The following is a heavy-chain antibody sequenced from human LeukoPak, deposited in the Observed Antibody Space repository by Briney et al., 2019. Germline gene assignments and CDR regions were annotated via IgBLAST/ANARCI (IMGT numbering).Heavy chain of an antibody. D-gene: IGHD5-18*01. CDR1: GGSFSGYY. CDR2: INHSGI. CDR3: ARGRKYTSGYRVTELGSGYSDY. Sequence: SETLSLTCAVYGGSFSGYYWSWIRQPPGKGLEWIGEINHSGIKYNPSLKSRVTISVDTSKNQFSLKLSSVTAADTAVYYCARGRKYTSGYRVTELGSGYSDYWGQGTLVTVSS. V-gene: IGHV4-34*01. J-gene: IGHJ4*02.